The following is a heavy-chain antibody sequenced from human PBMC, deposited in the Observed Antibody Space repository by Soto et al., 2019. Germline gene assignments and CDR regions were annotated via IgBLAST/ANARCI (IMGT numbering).Heavy chain of an antibody. D-gene: IGHD3-9*01. CDR1: GGSFSGYY. CDR3: AGGRRYVLRYFDWLPQGDYFDY. J-gene: IGHJ4*02. V-gene: IGHV4-34*01. CDR2: INHSGST. Sequence: QVQLQQWGAGLLKPSETLSLTCAVYGGSFSGYYWSWIRQPPGKGLEWIGEINHSGSTNYNPSLKGRFTVEVDTSKNQFSLKLSSVTAADAAVYYCAGGRRYVLRYFDWLPQGDYFDYWGQVTLVTVSS.